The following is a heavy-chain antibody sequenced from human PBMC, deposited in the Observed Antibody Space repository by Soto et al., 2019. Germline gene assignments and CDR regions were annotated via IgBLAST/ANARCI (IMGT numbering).Heavy chain of an antibody. CDR2: IIPIFGIA. J-gene: IGHJ4*02. D-gene: IGHD3-22*01. CDR3: ARHYLYDSSGYYPDLDDY. CDR1: GGTFSSDT. Sequence: GASVKVSCKASGGTFSSDTISWVRQAPGQGLEWMGGIIPIFGIANYAQKFQGRVTITADESTSTAYMELSSLRSEDTAVYYCARHYLYDSSGYYPDLDDYWGQGTLVTVSS. V-gene: IGHV1-69*13.